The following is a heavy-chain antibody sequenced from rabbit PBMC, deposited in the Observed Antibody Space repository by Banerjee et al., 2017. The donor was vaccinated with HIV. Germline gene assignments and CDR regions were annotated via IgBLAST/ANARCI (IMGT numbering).Heavy chain of an antibody. CDR1: RFDFSTYS. V-gene: IGHV1S7*01. J-gene: IGHJ4*01. D-gene: IGHD4-1*01. Sequence: QELVESGGGLVQPGGSLKLSCKASRFDFSTYSMSWVRQAPGKGLEWIGYIVPIFGVTYYANWVNGCFTISSHNAQNTLYLQLDSLTAADTATYFCAKDMGVAAGYFFNLWGQGTLVTVS. CDR3: AKDMGVAAGYFFNL. CDR2: IVPIFGVT.